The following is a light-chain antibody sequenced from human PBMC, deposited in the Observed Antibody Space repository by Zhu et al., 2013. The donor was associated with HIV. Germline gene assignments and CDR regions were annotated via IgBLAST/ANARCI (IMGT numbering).Light chain of an antibody. J-gene: IGLJ3*02. CDR1: NSNIGSHS. CDR3: AAWDSSLNGWV. CDR2: NDE. Sequence: QSVLTQPPSASGTPGQRVIISCSGGNSNIGSHSVNWYQHLLGTAPKLLVYNDEERPSGVPDRFSVSKSGTSGSLAISGLQSEDEADYYCAAWDSSLNGWVFGGGTKLTVL. V-gene: IGLV1-44*01.